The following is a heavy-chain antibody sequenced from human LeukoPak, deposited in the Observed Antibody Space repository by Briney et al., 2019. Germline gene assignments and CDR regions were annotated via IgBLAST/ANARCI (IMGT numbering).Heavy chain of an antibody. CDR1: GFTFSGSD. D-gene: IGHD5-24*01. V-gene: IGHV3-73*01. Sequence: GGSLRLSCAASGFTFSGSDMHWVRQTSGKGLEWVGRVRSKANTYATEYAASVEGRLTISRDDSKNTAYLQMNSLQTEDTAVYYCLRRMGGGNYFGLDVWGQGTTVTVSS. CDR2: VRSKANTYAT. J-gene: IGHJ6*02. CDR3: LRRMGGGNYFGLDV.